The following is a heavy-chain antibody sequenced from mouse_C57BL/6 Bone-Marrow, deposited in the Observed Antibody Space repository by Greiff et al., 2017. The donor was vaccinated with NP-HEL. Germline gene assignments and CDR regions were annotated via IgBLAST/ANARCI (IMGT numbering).Heavy chain of an antibody. Sequence: VQLQQSGPELVKPGASVKISCKASGYTFTDYYMNWVKQSHGKSLEWIGDINPNNGGTSYNQKFKGKATLTVDKSSSTAYMELRSLTSEDSAVYYCARRSYYSNYAWFAYWGQGTLVTVSA. V-gene: IGHV1-26*01. CDR1: GYTFTDYY. J-gene: IGHJ3*01. CDR2: INPNNGGT. D-gene: IGHD2-5*01. CDR3: ARRSYYSNYAWFAY.